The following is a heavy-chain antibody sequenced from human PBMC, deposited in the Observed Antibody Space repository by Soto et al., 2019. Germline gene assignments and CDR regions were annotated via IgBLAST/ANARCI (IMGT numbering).Heavy chain of an antibody. CDR1: GLTFGTYT. V-gene: IGHV3-64D*06. CDR2: ISSNGDST. D-gene: IGHD3-10*01. Sequence: PGGSLRLSCSASGLTFGTYTMHWVRQAPGKGLQYVSAISSNGDSTYYADSVKGRFTISRDNSKNTLYLQMSSLRAEDTAVYYCVKSTYYYGPSDYWGQGTLVTVSS. J-gene: IGHJ4*02. CDR3: VKSTYYYGPSDY.